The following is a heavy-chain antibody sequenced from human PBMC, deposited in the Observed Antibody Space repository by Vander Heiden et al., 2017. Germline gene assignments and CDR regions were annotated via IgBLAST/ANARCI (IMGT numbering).Heavy chain of an antibody. Sequence: EVQLLESGGGLVQPGGSLRLSCAASGFTFSSYAMGWVRQAPGKGLEWVSAISGSGGSTYYADSVKGRFTISRDNSKKTLYLQMNSLRAEDTAVYYCAKGPARPLTKYYYYYGMDVWGQGTTVTVSS. CDR1: GFTFSSYA. V-gene: IGHV3-23*01. CDR2: ISGSGGST. CDR3: AKGPARPLTKYYYYYGMDV. J-gene: IGHJ6*02. D-gene: IGHD6-6*01.